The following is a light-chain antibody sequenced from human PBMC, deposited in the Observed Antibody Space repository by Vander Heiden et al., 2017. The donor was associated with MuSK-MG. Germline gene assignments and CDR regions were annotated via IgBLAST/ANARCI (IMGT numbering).Light chain of an antibody. V-gene: IGKV3-20*01. CDR3: QQYATSPLT. J-gene: IGKJ4*01. Sequence: VLTQSPATLSLSPGEGATLSCRASQSIRSTYLAWYQQKPGQAPRLLIFGASSRANGIPDRFRGSGSGTDFTLTISRLEPEDFAVYYCQQYATSPLTFGGGTKVDIK. CDR1: QSIRSTY. CDR2: GAS.